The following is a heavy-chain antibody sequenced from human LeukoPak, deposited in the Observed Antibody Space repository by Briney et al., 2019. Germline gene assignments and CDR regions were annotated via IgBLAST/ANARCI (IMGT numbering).Heavy chain of an antibody. CDR1: GDRVSSNTGA. D-gene: IGHD4/OR15-4a*01. J-gene: IGHJ4*02. CDR3: ARWVHSLALFDY. V-gene: IGHV6-1*01. CDR2: TSYKSEWSE. Sequence: RSQTLSHTCANSGDRVSSNTGAGNWVRQSPSRGLEWLGRTSYKSEWSEIYAVSVKSRITITPDTSKNQFSLQLNSVTPEDTAVYYCARWVHSLALFDYWGLGTLVTVSS.